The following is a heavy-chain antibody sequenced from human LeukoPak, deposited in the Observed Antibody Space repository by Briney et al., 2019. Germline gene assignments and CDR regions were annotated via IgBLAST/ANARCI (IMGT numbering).Heavy chain of an antibody. V-gene: IGHV4-38-2*02. Sequence: PSETLSLTCTVSGYSISSGYYWGWIRQPPGKGLEWIGSIYHSGSTYYNPSLKSRVTISVDTSKNQFSLKLSSVTAADTAVYYCARVEAYGSGSYYPLYYYYYYMDVWGKGTTVTVSS. D-gene: IGHD3-10*01. CDR3: ARVEAYGSGSYYPLYYYYYYMDV. CDR2: IYHSGST. CDR1: GYSISSGYY. J-gene: IGHJ6*03.